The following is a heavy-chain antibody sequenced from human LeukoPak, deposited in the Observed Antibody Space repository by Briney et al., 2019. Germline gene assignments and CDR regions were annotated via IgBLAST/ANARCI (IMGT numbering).Heavy chain of an antibody. V-gene: IGHV3-7*03. J-gene: IGHJ4*02. Sequence: GGSLRLSCAASGFTFGSYWMSWVRQAPGKGLEWVANIKPDGSKKNYVDSVRGRFTISRDNAKNSLYLQLNSLRAEDTAVYYCARDYVWGSYRLGFDYWGQGTLVTVSS. D-gene: IGHD3-16*02. CDR2: IKPDGSKK. CDR1: GFTFGSYW. CDR3: ARDYVWGSYRLGFDY.